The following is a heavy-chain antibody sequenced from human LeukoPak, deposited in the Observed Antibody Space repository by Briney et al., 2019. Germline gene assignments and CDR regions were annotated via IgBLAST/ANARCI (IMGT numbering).Heavy chain of an antibody. D-gene: IGHD6-19*01. CDR2: INHSGST. Sequence: SETLSLACAVYGGSFSGYYWSWIRQPPGKGLEWIGEINHSGSTNYNPSLKSRVTISVDTSKNQFSLKLSSVTAADTAVYYCARGLRQQWLVSWGQGTLVTASS. V-gene: IGHV4-34*01. CDR3: ARGLRQQWLVS. CDR1: GGSFSGYY. J-gene: IGHJ5*02.